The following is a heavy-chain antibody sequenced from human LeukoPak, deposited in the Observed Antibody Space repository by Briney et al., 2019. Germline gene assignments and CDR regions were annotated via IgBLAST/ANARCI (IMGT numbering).Heavy chain of an antibody. Sequence: GGSLRLSCAASGFTFSSYGMHWVRQAPDKGLEWVAVIWYDGSNKYYADSVKGRFTISRDNSKNTLYLQMNSLRAEDTAVYYCARVGARLGSFDYWGQGTLVTVSS. CDR3: ARVGARLGSFDY. CDR1: GFTFSSYG. CDR2: IWYDGSNK. V-gene: IGHV3-33*01. D-gene: IGHD6-19*01. J-gene: IGHJ4*02.